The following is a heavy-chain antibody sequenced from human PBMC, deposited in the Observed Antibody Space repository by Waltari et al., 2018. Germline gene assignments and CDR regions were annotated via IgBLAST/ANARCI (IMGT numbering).Heavy chain of an antibody. V-gene: IGHV1-2*06. Sequence: QVQLVQSGAEVKKPGASVKVSCKASGYTFTGYYMHWVRQAPGRGLEWMGRINPNTGGTNLAESFQGRVTVTRDTSITTAYMELTRLTSDDTAMYYCARSTGTSYDSYYKGLDVWGQGTTLTVSS. CDR1: GYTFTGYY. D-gene: IGHD3-16*01. CDR2: INPNTGGT. CDR3: ARSTGTSYDSYYKGLDV. J-gene: IGHJ6*02.